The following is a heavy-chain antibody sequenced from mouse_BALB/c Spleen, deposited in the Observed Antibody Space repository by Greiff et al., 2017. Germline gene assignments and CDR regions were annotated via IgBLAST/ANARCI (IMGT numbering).Heavy chain of an antibody. CDR2: IWAGGST. J-gene: IGHJ4*01. CDR1: GFSLTSYG. V-gene: IGHV2-9*02. CDR3: AREEGNLYYAMDY. Sequence: VKLMESGPGLVAPSQSLSITCTVSGFSLTSYGVHWVRQPPGKGLEWLGVIWAGGSTNYNSALMSRLSISKDNSKSQVFLKMNSLQTDDTAMYYCAREEGNLYYAMDYWGQGTSVTVSS.